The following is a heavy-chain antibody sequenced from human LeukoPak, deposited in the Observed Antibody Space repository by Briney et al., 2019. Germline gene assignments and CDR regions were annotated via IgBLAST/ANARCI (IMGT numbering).Heavy chain of an antibody. V-gene: IGHV3-20*04. CDR2: INWNGGST. CDR1: GFTFSSYW. D-gene: IGHD3-10*01. Sequence: PGGSLRLSCAASGFTFSSYWMSWVRQAPGKGLEWVSGINWNGGSTGYADSVKGRFTISRDNAKNTLYLQMNSLRAEDTAVYYCARDGVLLWFGELLYVLDYWGQGTLVTVSS. CDR3: ARDGVLLWFGELLYVLDY. J-gene: IGHJ4*02.